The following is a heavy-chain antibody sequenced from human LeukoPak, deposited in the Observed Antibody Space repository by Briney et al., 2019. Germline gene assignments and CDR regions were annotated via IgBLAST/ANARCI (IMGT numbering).Heavy chain of an antibody. J-gene: IGHJ4*01. V-gene: IGHV3-7*01. CDR1: GFTFTNNF. CDR2: IKQDGSEK. Sequence: GSLRLSCAASGFTFTNNFMSWVRQVPGKGLEWVVNIKQDGSEKTYADSVRGRFTIFRDNAKDSVYLQMNSLRAEDSAIYYCAREGFYFFDFWGQGTLVTVSS. CDR3: AREGFYFFDF.